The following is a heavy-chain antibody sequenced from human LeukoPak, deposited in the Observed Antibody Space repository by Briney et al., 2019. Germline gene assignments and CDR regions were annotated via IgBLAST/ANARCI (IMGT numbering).Heavy chain of an antibody. V-gene: IGHV4-34*01. Sequence: PSETLCLTCAVYGGSFSGYYWSWIRQPPGKGLEWIGEINHSGSTNYNPSLKSRVTISVDTSKNQFSLKLSSVTAADTAVYYCARGGDIVVVPAAIGPWFDPWGQGTLVTVSS. CDR1: GGSFSGYY. J-gene: IGHJ5*02. CDR3: ARGGDIVVVPAAIGPWFDP. CDR2: INHSGST. D-gene: IGHD2-2*01.